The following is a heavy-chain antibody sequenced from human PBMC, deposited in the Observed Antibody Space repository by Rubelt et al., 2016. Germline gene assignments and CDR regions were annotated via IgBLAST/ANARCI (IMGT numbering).Heavy chain of an antibody. Sequence: QVQLQQWGAGLLKPSETLSLTCAVYGGSFSGYYWSWIRQPPGKGLEWIGEINHSGSTNYNPSLKSRCTIAVDTSKNQFSLKLSSVTAADTAVYYCARAYIARQHPWGQGTLVTVSS. J-gene: IGHJ5*02. V-gene: IGHV4-34*01. CDR1: GGSFSGYY. CDR3: ARAYIARQHP. CDR2: INHSGST. D-gene: IGHD5-12*01.